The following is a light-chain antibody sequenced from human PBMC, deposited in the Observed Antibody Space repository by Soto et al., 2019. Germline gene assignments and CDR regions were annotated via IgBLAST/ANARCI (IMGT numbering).Light chain of an antibody. CDR2: WAS. CDR1: QSVLDSSNNKNY. CDR3: QQSYTTPHT. V-gene: IGKV4-1*01. Sequence: DIVMTQSPDSLAVSMGERATINCTSSQSVLDSSNNKNYIAWYQQKPGQPPKLLIYWASTRESGVPSRFSGSGSGTEFTLTISSLQPEDFATYSCQQSYTTPHTFGQGTKVDIK. J-gene: IGKJ2*01.